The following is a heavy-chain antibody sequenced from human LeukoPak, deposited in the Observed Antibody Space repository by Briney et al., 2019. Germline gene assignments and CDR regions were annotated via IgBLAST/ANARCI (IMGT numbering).Heavy chain of an antibody. CDR2: IDTGDGNT. J-gene: IGHJ5*02. D-gene: IGHD2-15*01. CDR1: GYTFTTYH. Sequence: EASVKVSCKASGYTFTTYHMHWVRQAPGQGLEWGGMIDTGDGNTNYAQKCLDRVTMTRDTSTSTVYMALSGLSSYDTAVYYCATERSGGTWFDPWGQGTLVTVSS. V-gene: IGHV1-46*01. CDR3: ATERSGGTWFDP.